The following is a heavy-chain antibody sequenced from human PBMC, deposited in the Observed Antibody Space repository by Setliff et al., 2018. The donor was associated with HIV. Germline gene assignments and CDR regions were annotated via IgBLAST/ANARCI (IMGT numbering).Heavy chain of an antibody. CDR2: ISHTGST. Sequence: SETLSLTCTVYGGSFSNYYTNWIRQSPEMGLEWIAEISHTGSTKYNPSLGSRVTISLATSKNQFSLSLRSLSAADTAVYYCARDKRYRFPFDSWGQGTLVTV. J-gene: IGHJ4*02. D-gene: IGHD2-2*02. CDR1: GGSFSNYY. V-gene: IGHV4-34*01. CDR3: ARDKRYRFPFDS.